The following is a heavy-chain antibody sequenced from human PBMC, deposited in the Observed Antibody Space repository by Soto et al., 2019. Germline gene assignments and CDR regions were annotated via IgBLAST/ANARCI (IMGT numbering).Heavy chain of an antibody. CDR1: GGTISSSSYY. CDR2: IYYSGST. J-gene: IGHJ6*03. D-gene: IGHD3-10*01. V-gene: IGHV4-39*01. CDR3: ARSRYYYGSGSYFPPYLDF. Sequence: PSETLSLTCTVSGGTISSSSYYWGWIRQPPGKGLEWIGSIYYSGSTYYNPSLKSRVTISVDTSKNQFSLKLSSVTAADTAVYYCARSRYYYGSGSYFPPYLDFGGKGTTVTAS.